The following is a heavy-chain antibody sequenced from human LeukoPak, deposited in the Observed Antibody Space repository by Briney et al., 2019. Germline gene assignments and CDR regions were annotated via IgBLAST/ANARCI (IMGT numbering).Heavy chain of an antibody. Sequence: ASVKVSCKASGYTFTTYYMHWVRQAPGQGLEWMGIINPSGGSTSYAQKFQGRVTMTRDTSTSTVHMELSSLRSEDTAVYYCAREMECSGGSCYPSNDYWGQGTLVTVSS. J-gene: IGHJ4*02. CDR2: INPSGGST. CDR3: AREMECSGGSCYPSNDY. V-gene: IGHV1-46*03. CDR1: GYTFTTYY. D-gene: IGHD2-15*01.